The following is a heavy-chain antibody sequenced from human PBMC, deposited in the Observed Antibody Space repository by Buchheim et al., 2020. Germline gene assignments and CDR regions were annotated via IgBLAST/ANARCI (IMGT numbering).Heavy chain of an antibody. CDR2: ISSNGRDI. CDR3: VRGNWNYAVDF. J-gene: IGHJ4*02. V-gene: IGHV3-21*06. Sequence: EVQLVESGGGLVQPGGSLRLSCAASGFTFSNYWMSWVRLAPGKGLEWVSSISSNGRDIYYADSVKGRFTISRDNAKNSLYLQMYSLRAEDTAVYYCVRGNWNYAVDFWGQGTL. D-gene: IGHD1-7*01. CDR1: GFTFSNYW.